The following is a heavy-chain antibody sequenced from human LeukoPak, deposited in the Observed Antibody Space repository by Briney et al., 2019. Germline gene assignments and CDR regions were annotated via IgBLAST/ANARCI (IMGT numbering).Heavy chain of an antibody. D-gene: IGHD1-14*01. V-gene: IGHV3-7*03. J-gene: IGHJ5*02. CDR1: GFTFSRYW. CDR2: IKEDGSEK. CDR3: VRTVNRLRPDPFNP. Sequence: GGSLRLSCAASGFTFSRYWMSWVRQAPGQGREGVANIKEDGSEKYYVDSVNGGFTISRDNPKNSLYLQMNSLRAEDTAVYYCVRTVNRLRPDPFNPWGQGTLVTVSS.